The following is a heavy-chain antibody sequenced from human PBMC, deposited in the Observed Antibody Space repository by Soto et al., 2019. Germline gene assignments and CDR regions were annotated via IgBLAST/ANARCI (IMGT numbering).Heavy chain of an antibody. CDR2: INPNSGST. CDR3: ARGSSWNSNWFDP. D-gene: IGHD6-13*01. J-gene: IGHJ5*02. Sequence: ASVKVSCKTSGYTFTNYYMHWVRQAPGQGLECMGWINPNSGSTMFAQKFQGRVTMTRETSISTAYMERTSLSSDDTAVYYCARGSSWNSNWFDPWGQGTLVTVSS. V-gene: IGHV1-2*02. CDR1: GYTFTNYY.